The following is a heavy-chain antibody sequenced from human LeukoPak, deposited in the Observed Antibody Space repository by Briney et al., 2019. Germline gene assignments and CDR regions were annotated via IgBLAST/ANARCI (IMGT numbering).Heavy chain of an antibody. J-gene: IGHJ6*03. CDR3: ARRIAARPGGFDYYYYMDV. CDR2: IFSSGST. D-gene: IGHD6-6*01. V-gene: IGHV4-59*08. Sequence: SETLSLTCTVSGGSITGYYWSWIRQPPGKGLEWVGYIFSSGSTNYNPSLKSRVTISVDTSKNQFSLKLSSVTAADTAVYYCARRIAARPGGFDYYYYMDVWGKGTTVTVSS. CDR1: GGSITGYY.